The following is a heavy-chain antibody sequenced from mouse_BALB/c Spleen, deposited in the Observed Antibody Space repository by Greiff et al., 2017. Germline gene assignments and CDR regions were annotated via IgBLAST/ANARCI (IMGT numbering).Heavy chain of an antibody. CDR3: ARDYYGSSYPPYYAMDY. CDR1: GFTFSDYY. Sequence: EVQRVESGGGLVKPGGSLKLSCAASGFTFSDYYMYWVRQTPEKRLEWVATISDGGSYTYYPDSVKGRFTISRDNAKNNLYLQMSSLKSEDTAMYYCARDYYGSSYPPYYAMDYWGQGTSVTVSS. V-gene: IGHV5-4*02. D-gene: IGHD1-1*01. J-gene: IGHJ4*01. CDR2: ISDGGSYT.